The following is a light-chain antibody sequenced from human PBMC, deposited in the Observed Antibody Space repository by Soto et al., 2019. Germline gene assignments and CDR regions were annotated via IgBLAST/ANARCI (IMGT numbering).Light chain of an antibody. J-gene: IGLJ1*01. CDR2: DVS. Sequence: QAVVTQPASVSGSPGQSITISCTGTSSDVGGYNYVSWYQQHPGKAPKLMIYDVSHRPSGVSNRFSGSKSGNTASLTSSGLQAEDEADYYCGSYTSSSTYVFGTGTKLTVL. CDR1: SSDVGGYNY. CDR3: GSYTSSSTYV. V-gene: IGLV2-14*01.